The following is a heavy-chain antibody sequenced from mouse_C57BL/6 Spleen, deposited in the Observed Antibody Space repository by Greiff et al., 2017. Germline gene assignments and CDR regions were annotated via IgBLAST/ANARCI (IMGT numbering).Heavy chain of an antibody. V-gene: IGHV5-17*01. CDR1: GFTFSDYG. CDR2: ISSGSSTI. J-gene: IGHJ4*01. D-gene: IGHD1-1*01. CDR3: AREGNYYGSVYYAMDY. Sequence: DVMLVESGGGLVKPGGSLKLSCAASGFTFSDYGMHWVRQAPEKGLEWVAYISSGSSTIYYADTVKGRFTISRDNAKNTLFLQMTSLRSEDTAMYYCAREGNYYGSVYYAMDYWGQGTSVTVSS.